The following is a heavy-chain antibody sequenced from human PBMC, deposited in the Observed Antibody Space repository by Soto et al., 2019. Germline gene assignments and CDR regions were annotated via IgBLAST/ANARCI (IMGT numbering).Heavy chain of an antibody. CDR3: ARSMDTGYYYYGMDV. CDR1: GASITNYY. J-gene: IGHJ6*02. V-gene: IGHV4-59*01. CDR2: IYYSGST. Sequence: SETLSLTCTVSGASITNYYWGWIRQPPGKGLEWIAYIYYSGSTNYNPSLKSRVTISIDTSRTQFSLKLSSVTAADTAMYYCARSMDTGYYYYGMDVWGQGTTVTVSS.